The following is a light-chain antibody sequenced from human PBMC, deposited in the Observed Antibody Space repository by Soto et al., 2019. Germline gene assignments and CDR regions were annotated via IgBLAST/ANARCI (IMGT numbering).Light chain of an antibody. CDR2: DVS. J-gene: IGLJ2*01. CDR3: SSYTSSSTAV. CDR1: SSDIGGYNY. Sequence: QPVRTQPASVSGSPGHAITISCTGNSSDIGGYNYVSWYQQHPGKAPKLIIYDVSNRPSGVSNRFSGSKSGNAASLTISGLQAEDEADYYCSSYTSSSTAVFGGGTKVTVL. V-gene: IGLV2-14*01.